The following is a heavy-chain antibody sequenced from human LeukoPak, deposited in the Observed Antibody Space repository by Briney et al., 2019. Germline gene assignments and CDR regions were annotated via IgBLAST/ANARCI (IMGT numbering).Heavy chain of an antibody. D-gene: IGHD1-14*01. Sequence: SETLSLTCTVSGGSISSYYWTWIRQPPGKGLEWIGYIYYSGSTNYNPSLKSRVTISVDTSKNQFSLNLSSVTAADTAVYYCARLPPLSYWFDPWGQGTLVTVSS. J-gene: IGHJ5*02. CDR3: ARLPPLSYWFDP. V-gene: IGHV4-59*01. CDR2: IYYSGST. CDR1: GGSISSYY.